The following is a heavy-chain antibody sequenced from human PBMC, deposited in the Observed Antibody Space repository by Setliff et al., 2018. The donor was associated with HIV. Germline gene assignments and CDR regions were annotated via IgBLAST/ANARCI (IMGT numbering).Heavy chain of an antibody. V-gene: IGHV4-61*02. CDR3: ARESPDGLDY. J-gene: IGHJ4*02. CDR2: LHLSGDT. D-gene: IGHD2-8*01. CDR1: GDSINSGTYY. Sequence: SETLSLTCTVSGDSINSGTYYWSWIRQPAGKGLEWIGRLHLSGDTNYNPSLKSRVTMSIDTSKNQFSLKLSSVTAADTAVYYCARESPDGLDYWGQGTLVTVSS.